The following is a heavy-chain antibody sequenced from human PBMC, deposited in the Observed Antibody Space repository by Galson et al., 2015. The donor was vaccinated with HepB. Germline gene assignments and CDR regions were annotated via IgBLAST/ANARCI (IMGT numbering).Heavy chain of an antibody. CDR1: GFTFSSYG. D-gene: IGHD3-3*01. Sequence: SLRLSCAASGFTFSSYGMHWVRQAPGKGLEWVAVISYDGSNKYYADSVKGRFTISRDNSKNTLYLQMNSLRAEDTAVYYCAKDSVVLRFLEWSPPGWFDPWGQGTLVTVSS. CDR2: ISYDGSNK. CDR3: AKDSVVLRFLEWSPPGWFDP. V-gene: IGHV3-30*18. J-gene: IGHJ5*02.